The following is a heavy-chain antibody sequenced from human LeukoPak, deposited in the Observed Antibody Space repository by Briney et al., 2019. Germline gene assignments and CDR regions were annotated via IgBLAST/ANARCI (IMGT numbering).Heavy chain of an antibody. D-gene: IGHD3-10*01. Sequence: SETLSLTCTVSGGSISSYYWSWIRQPPGKGLEWIGYIYYSGSTNYNPSLKSRVTISVDTSKNQFSLKLSSVTAADTAVYYCAREYYGSGRGNYWGQGTLVTVSS. J-gene: IGHJ4*02. CDR3: AREYYGSGRGNY. V-gene: IGHV4-59*12. CDR2: IYYSGST. CDR1: GGSISSYY.